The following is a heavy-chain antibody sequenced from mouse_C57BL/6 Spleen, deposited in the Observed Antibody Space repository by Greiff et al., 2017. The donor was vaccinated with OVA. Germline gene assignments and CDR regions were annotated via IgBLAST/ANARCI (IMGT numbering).Heavy chain of an antibody. V-gene: IGHV1-4*01. J-gene: IGHJ2*01. CDR3: ARVGELDSMAY. D-gene: IGHD4-1*01. CDR1: GYTFTSYS. CDR2: INPSSGYP. Sequence: QVQLQQSGAELARPGASVKMSCKASGYTFTSYSMHWVKQRPGQGLEWIGDINPSSGYPKYNQKFKDKATLTADKSSSTAYMQLSSLTSDDSAVYYCARVGELDSMAYWGQGTTVTVSS.